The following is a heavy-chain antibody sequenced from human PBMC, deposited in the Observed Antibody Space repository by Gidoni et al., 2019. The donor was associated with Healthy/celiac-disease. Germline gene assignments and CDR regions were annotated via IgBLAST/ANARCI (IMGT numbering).Heavy chain of an antibody. J-gene: IGHJ4*02. CDR3: ASPSRGGYYFDY. Sequence: QVQLVQSGAEVKKPGSSVKVSCKASGGTFSSYAISGGRLAPGQGLEWMGGIIPIFGTANYALKFQGRVTITADESTSTAYMELSRLRSEDTAVYYCASPSRGGYYFDYWGQGTLVTVSS. V-gene: IGHV1-69*01. CDR2: IIPIFGTA. D-gene: IGHD6-6*01. CDR1: GGTFSSYA.